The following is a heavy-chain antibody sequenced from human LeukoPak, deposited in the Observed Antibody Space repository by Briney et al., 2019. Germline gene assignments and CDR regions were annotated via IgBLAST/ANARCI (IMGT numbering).Heavy chain of an antibody. CDR3: ARGTGSYYSGSDY. V-gene: IGHV4-34*01. CDR2: INHSGST. D-gene: IGHD3-10*01. CDR1: GGSISSYY. J-gene: IGHJ4*02. Sequence: SETLSLTCTVSGGSISSYYWSWIRQPPGKGLEWIGEINHSGSTNYNPSLKSRVTISVDTSKNQFSLKLSSVTAADTAVYYCARGTGSYYSGSDYWGQGTLVTVSS.